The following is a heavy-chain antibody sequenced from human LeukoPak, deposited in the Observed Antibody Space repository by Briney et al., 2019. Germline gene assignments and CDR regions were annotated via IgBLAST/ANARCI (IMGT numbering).Heavy chain of an antibody. Sequence: ASVKVSCKASGYTFTGYYMHWVRQAPGQGLEWMEWINPKSGGTNYAQKLQGRVTMTTDTSTSTAYMELRSLRSDDTAVYYCARLYYGSGSYLLPFSYYYYMDVWGKGTTVTVSS. J-gene: IGHJ6*03. D-gene: IGHD3-10*01. CDR1: GYTFTGYY. CDR2: INPKSGGT. CDR3: ARLYYGSGSYLLPFSYYYYMDV. V-gene: IGHV1-2*02.